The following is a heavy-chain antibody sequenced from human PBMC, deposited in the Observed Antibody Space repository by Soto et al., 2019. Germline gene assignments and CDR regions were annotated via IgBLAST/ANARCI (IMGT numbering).Heavy chain of an antibody. CDR1: GFTFSSYS. D-gene: IGHD3-10*01. Sequence: EVQLVESGGGLVQPGGSLRLSCAASGFTFSSYSMNWVRQAPGKGLEWVSYISSSSSTIYYADSVKGRFTISRDNAKNSLYLQMNSLRAEDTAVYYCASITMVRGANKGPDYWGQGTLVTVSS. CDR3: ASITMVRGANKGPDY. J-gene: IGHJ4*02. V-gene: IGHV3-48*01. CDR2: ISSSSSTI.